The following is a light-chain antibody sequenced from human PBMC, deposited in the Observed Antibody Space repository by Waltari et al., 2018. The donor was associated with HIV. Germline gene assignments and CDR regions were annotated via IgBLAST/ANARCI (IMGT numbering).Light chain of an antibody. Sequence: DTEMTQSPSSLSASVGDRVTITCRASDHISNYLSWYQQTPGKAPKLLIYGASSLHSGAPSRFSGSQSGTDFTLTISGLQPEDSASYYCLQTYTNPRTFGQGTKVEVK. J-gene: IGKJ1*01. CDR2: GAS. V-gene: IGKV1-39*01. CDR3: LQTYTNPRT. CDR1: DHISNY.